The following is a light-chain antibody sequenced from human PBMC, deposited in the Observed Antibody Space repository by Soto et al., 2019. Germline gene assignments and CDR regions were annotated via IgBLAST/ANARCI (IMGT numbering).Light chain of an antibody. Sequence: QSAPTQPASVSGSPGQSITISCTGSSSDVGAYKFVSWYQQIPGKAPKLMIYDVSHRPSGVSNRFSGSKSGNTASLTISGLQTEDEADYYCNSYTTSDTWVFGGGTKLTVL. V-gene: IGLV2-14*01. J-gene: IGLJ3*02. CDR3: NSYTTSDTWV. CDR2: DVS. CDR1: SSDVGAYKF.